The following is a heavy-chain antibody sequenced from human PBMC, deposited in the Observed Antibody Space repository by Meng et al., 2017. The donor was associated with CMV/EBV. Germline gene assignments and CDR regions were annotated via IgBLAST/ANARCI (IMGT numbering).Heavy chain of an antibody. V-gene: IGHV4-4*07. D-gene: IGHD2-21*01. CDR1: GGSISSYY. CDR2: IYTSGST. Sequence: QVRLQTCGPRTVDPYATLSLPFTVSGGSISSYYWSWIRQPAGKGLEWIGRIYTSGSTNYNPSLKSRVTMSVDTSKNQFSLKLSSVTAADTAVYYCARGSYYRYVIDYWGQGTLVTVSS. J-gene: IGHJ4*02. CDR3: ARGSYYRYVIDY.